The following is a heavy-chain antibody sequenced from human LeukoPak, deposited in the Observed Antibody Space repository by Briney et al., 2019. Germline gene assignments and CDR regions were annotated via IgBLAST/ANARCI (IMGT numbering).Heavy chain of an antibody. D-gene: IGHD1-26*01. Sequence: PSETLSLTCTVSGGSISSYYWSWIRQPAGKGLEWIGRIYSSGNTNYNPPLKSRVTMSVDTSKNQFSLKLSSVTAADTAVYYCASYSGSNAYYGYWGLGTLVTVSS. CDR1: GGSISSYY. CDR3: ASYSGSNAYYGY. V-gene: IGHV4-4*07. J-gene: IGHJ4*02. CDR2: IYSSGNT.